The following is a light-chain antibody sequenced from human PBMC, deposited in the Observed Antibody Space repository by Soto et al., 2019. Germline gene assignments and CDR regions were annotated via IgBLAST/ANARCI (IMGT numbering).Light chain of an antibody. CDR3: QQRTICPPVT. J-gene: IGKJ5*01. Sequence: ENVLTHSLATVSLSPRVWATVSSRVSPSVTNYLAWYQQKPGQPPRLLIYGAFNRAAGIPARFSGSGSGTDFTLTISSLEPEDSAVYYCQQRTICPPVTFGQGARLEI. CDR1: PSVTNY. CDR2: GAF. V-gene: IGKV3-11*01.